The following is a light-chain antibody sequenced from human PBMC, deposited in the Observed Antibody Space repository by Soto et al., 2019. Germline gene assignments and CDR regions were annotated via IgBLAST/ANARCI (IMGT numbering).Light chain of an antibody. V-gene: IGLV6-57*03. CDR1: SGSVASNY. CDR2: EDN. Sequence: NFMLTQPHSVSESPGKTVTISCTRSSGSVASNYVQWYQQRPGSAPTTVIYEDNQRPSGVPDRFSGSIDSSSNSASLSISGLKTEDEADYYCQSYYSRNWVFGGGTKLTVL. CDR3: QSYYSRNWV. J-gene: IGLJ3*02.